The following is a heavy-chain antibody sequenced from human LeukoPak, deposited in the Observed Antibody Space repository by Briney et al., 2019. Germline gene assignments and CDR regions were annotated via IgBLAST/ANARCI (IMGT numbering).Heavy chain of an antibody. CDR3: ARRAGAYSHPYDF. CDR2: IYSDNT. Sequence: GGSLRLSCTGSGFTVSSNSMSWVRQAPGKGLEWVSFIYSDNTHYSDSVKGRFTLSRDNSKNTLYLQMNSLRAEDTAVYYCARRAGAYSHPYDFWGQGTLVTVSS. CDR1: GFTVSSNS. V-gene: IGHV3-53*01. J-gene: IGHJ4*02. D-gene: IGHD4/OR15-4a*01.